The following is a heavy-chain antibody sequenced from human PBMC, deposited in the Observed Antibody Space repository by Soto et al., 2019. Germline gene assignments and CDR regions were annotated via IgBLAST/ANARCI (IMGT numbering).Heavy chain of an antibody. Sequence: QVQLVQSGAEVKKPGASVKVSCKASGYTFTSYDINWVRQATGQGLEWMGWMNPNSGNTGYAQKFQGRVTMTRNTSISTAYMELSSLRSEDTAVYYCARGRSIAAAGAPSYYYYSYMDVWGKGTTVTVSS. CDR1: GYTFTSYD. J-gene: IGHJ6*03. CDR2: MNPNSGNT. V-gene: IGHV1-8*01. D-gene: IGHD6-13*01. CDR3: ARGRSIAAAGAPSYYYYSYMDV.